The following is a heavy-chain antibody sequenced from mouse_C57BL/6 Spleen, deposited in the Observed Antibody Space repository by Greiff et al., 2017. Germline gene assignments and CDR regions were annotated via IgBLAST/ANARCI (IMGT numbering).Heavy chain of an antibody. V-gene: IGHV1-26*01. J-gene: IGHJ2*01. Sequence: EVKLQQSGPELVKPGASVKISCKASGYTFTDYYMNWVKQSHGKSLEWIGDINPNNGGTSYNQKFKGKATLTVDKSSSTAYMELRSLTSEDSAVYYCARSPLYYYGSSGYFDYWGQGTTLTVSS. CDR3: ARSPLYYYGSSGYFDY. D-gene: IGHD1-1*01. CDR1: GYTFTDYY. CDR2: INPNNGGT.